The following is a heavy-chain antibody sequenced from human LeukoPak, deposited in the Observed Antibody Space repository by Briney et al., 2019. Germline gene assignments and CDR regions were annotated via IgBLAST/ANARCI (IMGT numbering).Heavy chain of an antibody. V-gene: IGHV4-34*01. J-gene: IGHJ4*02. Sequence: SETLSLTCAVSGGSFSGHYWNWIRQPPGKGLECIGEINHGGSTNYNPSLKSRVTISVDTSQKQFSLRLSSVTAAETAVYYCARGRYVTTRGGAAAGFLDYWGQGTLVTVST. D-gene: IGHD6-13*01. CDR1: GGSFSGHY. CDR3: ARGRYVTTRGGAAAGFLDY. CDR2: INHGGST.